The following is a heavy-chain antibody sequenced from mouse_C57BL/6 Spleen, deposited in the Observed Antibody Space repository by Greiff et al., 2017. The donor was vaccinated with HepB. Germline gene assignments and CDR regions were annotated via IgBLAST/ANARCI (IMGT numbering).Heavy chain of an antibody. Sequence: EVQLQQSGPELVKPGASVKIPCKASGYTFTDYNMDWVKQSHGKSLEWIGDINPNNGGTIYNQKFKGKATLTVDKSSSTAYMELRSLTSEDTAVYYCARDGGDSNYGGYYAMDYWGQGTSVTVSS. CDR3: ARDGGDSNYGGYYAMDY. D-gene: IGHD2-5*01. CDR2: INPNNGGT. CDR1: GYTFTDYN. J-gene: IGHJ4*01. V-gene: IGHV1-18*01.